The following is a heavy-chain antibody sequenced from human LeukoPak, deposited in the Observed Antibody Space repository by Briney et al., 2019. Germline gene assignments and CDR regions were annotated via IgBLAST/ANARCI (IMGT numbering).Heavy chain of an antibody. CDR1: GGTFSSYA. CDR2: IIPIFGTA. Sequence: SVKVSFKASGGTFSSYAISWVRQAPGQGLEWMGGIIPIFGTANYAQKFQGRVTITADKSTSTVYMELSSLRSEDTAVYYCARSLGGSSGWSYYYMDVWGKGTTVTVSS. CDR3: ARSLGGSSGWSYYYMDV. V-gene: IGHV1-69*06. J-gene: IGHJ6*03. D-gene: IGHD6-19*01.